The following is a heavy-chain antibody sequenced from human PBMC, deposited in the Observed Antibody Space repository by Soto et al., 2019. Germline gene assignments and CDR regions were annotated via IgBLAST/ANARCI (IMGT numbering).Heavy chain of an antibody. D-gene: IGHD6-19*01. J-gene: IGHJ5*01. V-gene: IGHV1-18*04. Sequence: QVQLVQSGGEEKKPGASVKVSCKASGYDFIGHGISWVRQARGQGLEWMGWINSYNGDTKYARKYQDRITLTKDKSTRTVYMELTSLRSDDTAVYYCARDQWLKVPAVVGDKFDSWGQVTLVTVPS. CDR3: ARDQWLKVPAVVGDKFDS. CDR2: INSYNGDT. CDR1: GYDFIGHG.